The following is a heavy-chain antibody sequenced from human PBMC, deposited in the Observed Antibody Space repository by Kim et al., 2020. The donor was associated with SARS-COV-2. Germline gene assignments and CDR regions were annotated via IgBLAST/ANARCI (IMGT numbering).Heavy chain of an antibody. J-gene: IGHJ4*02. CDR2: IGNSITYT. CDR1: GFTFSDFY. Sequence: GGSLRLSCAVSGFTFSDFYMNWIRQAPGKGLEWISYIGNSITYTDYADSVKGRFTISRDNAKNSLYLQMNNLGAEDTAIYYCGRGYGAAAYHTWGQGTLVTVSS. D-gene: IGHD6-13*01. V-gene: IGHV3-11*06. CDR3: GRGYGAAAYHT.